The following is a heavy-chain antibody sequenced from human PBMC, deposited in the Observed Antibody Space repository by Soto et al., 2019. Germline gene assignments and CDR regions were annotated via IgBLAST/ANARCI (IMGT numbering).Heavy chain of an antibody. CDR3: ARPAGYCSGGSCYSDYYYYMDV. CDR2: IWYDGSNK. CDR1: GFTFSSYG. D-gene: IGHD2-15*01. V-gene: IGHV3-33*01. Sequence: GGSLRLSCAASGFTFSSYGMHWVRQAPGKGLEWVAVIWYDGSNKYYADSVKGRFTISRDNSKNTLYLQMNSLRAEDTAVYYCARPAGYCSGGSCYSDYYYYMDVWGKGTTVTVSS. J-gene: IGHJ6*03.